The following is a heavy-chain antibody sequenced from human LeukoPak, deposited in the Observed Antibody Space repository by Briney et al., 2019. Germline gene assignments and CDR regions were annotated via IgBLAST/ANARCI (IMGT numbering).Heavy chain of an antibody. CDR1: GFTFSSYS. J-gene: IGHJ6*02. Sequence: GGSLRLSCAASGFTFSSYSMNWVRQAPGKGLEWVSSISSSSSYIYYADSLKGRFTISRDNAKNSLYLQMISLRAEDTAVYYCARVAFGLYVMDVWGQGTTVTVSS. CDR3: ARVAFGLYVMDV. CDR2: ISSSSSYI. V-gene: IGHV3-21*01. D-gene: IGHD3/OR15-3a*01.